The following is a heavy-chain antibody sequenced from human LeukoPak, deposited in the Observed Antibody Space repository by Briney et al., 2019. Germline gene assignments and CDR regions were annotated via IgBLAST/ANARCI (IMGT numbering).Heavy chain of an antibody. J-gene: IGHJ4*02. CDR3: AREVKGYYDSSGSENFDY. Sequence: SQTLSLTCTVSGGSISSGGYYWSWIRQPAGKGLEWIGRIYTSGSTNYNPSLKSRVTISVDTSKNQFSLKLSSVTAADTAVYYCAREVKGYYDSSGSENFDYWGQGTLVTVSS. CDR1: GGSISSGGYY. V-gene: IGHV4-61*02. D-gene: IGHD3-22*01. CDR2: IYTSGST.